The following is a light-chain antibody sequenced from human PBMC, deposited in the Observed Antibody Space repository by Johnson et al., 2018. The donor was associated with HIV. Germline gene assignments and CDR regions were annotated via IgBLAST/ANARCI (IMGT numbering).Light chain of an antibody. CDR3: GTWDSSLSASYV. CDR2: DSN. V-gene: IGLV1-51*01. Sequence: QSVLTQPPSVSAAPGQKVTISCSGSSSNIGNNYVSWYQQLPGTAPKLLIYDSNKRPSGIPDRFSGSKSGPSATLGITGLQTGDEADYYCGTWDSSLSASYVFGTGTKVTVL. CDR1: SSNIGNNY. J-gene: IGLJ1*01.